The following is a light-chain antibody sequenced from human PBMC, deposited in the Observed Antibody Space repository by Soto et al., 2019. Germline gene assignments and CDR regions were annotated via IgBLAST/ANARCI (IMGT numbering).Light chain of an antibody. CDR2: AAS. V-gene: IGKV1-39*01. CDR1: QSISSY. J-gene: IGKJ4*01. Sequence: DIQMTQSPSSLSASVGDRVTITCRASQSISSYLNWYQQKPGKAPKLLIYAASSLQSGVPSRFSGSGSGTDFTLTISSLQPEDFETYYCQQSYSTPLTFGVGTKVNIK. CDR3: QQSYSTPLT.